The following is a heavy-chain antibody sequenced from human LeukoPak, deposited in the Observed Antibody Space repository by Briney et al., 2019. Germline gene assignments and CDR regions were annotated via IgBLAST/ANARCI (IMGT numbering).Heavy chain of an antibody. V-gene: IGHV5-51*01. Sequence: GESLKISCKGSGYSFTSNWIGWVRQMPGKGLEWMAIIYPDDSRTEYAPSLEHQVTISADKSITTTYLQWRSLKASDTAMYYCTTYSYTGGYYAFDIWGRGTMVTVSS. CDR3: TTYSYTGGYYAFDI. CDR1: GYSFTSNW. D-gene: IGHD3-22*01. J-gene: IGHJ3*02. CDR2: IYPDDSRT.